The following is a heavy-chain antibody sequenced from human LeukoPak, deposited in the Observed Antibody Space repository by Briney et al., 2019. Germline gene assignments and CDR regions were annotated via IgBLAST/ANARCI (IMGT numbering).Heavy chain of an antibody. CDR3: AKDLSGSGSPLWYFDL. CDR2: ISGTGGST. CDR1: GFRFSDYA. Sequence: PGGSLRLSCEVSGFRFSDYAMNWVRQAPGKGLEWVSAISGTGGSTYYADSVKGRFTISRDNSKNTLYLQMNSLRAEDTAVYYCAKDLSGSGSPLWYFDLWGRGTLVTVSS. V-gene: IGHV3-23*01. J-gene: IGHJ2*01. D-gene: IGHD3-10*01.